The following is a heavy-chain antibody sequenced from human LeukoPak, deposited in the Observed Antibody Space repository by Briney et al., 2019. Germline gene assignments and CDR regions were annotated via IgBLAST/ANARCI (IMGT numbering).Heavy chain of an antibody. V-gene: IGHV3-7*01. J-gene: IGHJ4*02. D-gene: IGHD1-1*01. Sequence: PGGSLRLSCADSQFTFNGSWMNWVRQAPGKGLEWVANMDPTGSQKRYVDSVRGRFTISKDNPGASLYLDMHSMRAEDTSMYYCAIWTSGNYWGQGTLVTVSS. CDR2: MDPTGSQK. CDR3: AIWTSGNY. CDR1: QFTFNGSW.